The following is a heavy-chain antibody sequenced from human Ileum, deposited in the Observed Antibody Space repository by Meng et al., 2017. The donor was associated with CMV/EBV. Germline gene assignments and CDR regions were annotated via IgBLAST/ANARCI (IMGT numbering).Heavy chain of an antibody. CDR2: ISTSGSYI. J-gene: IGHJ4*02. D-gene: IGHD1-26*01. CDR3: ARKIMGLTSDY. V-gene: IGHV3-21*01. Sequence: LSCAASGFSFSTYSMNWVRQAPGKGLEWVSSISTSGSYIYYAGSVKGRFTISRDNAKNSLYLQMNSLRAEDTAVYYCARKIMGLTSDYWGQGTLVTVSS. CDR1: GFSFSTYS.